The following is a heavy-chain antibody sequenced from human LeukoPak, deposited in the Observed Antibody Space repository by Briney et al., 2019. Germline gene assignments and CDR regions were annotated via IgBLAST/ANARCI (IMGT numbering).Heavy chain of an antibody. D-gene: IGHD5-24*01. CDR2: IYHSGST. V-gene: IGHV4-30-2*01. CDR1: GGSISSGGYY. CDR3: ASMPGRDGYNYYDY. J-gene: IGHJ4*02. Sequence: SQTLSLTCTVSGGSISSGGYYWSWIRQPPGKGLEWIGYIYHSGSTYYNPSLKSRVTISVDRSKNQFSLKLSSVTAADTAVYYCASMPGRDGYNYYDYWGQGTLVTVSS.